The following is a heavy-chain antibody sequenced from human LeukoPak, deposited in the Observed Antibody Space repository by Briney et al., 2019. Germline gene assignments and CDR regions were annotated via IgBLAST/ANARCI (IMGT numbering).Heavy chain of an antibody. CDR2: IYYSGNT. J-gene: IGHJ6*03. CDR1: GGSINSFY. V-gene: IGHV4-59*01. CDR3: ARVPRSYYYYYYMDV. Sequence: SETLSLTCTVSGGSINSFYWSWIRQSPGKGLEWIGYIYYSGNTNYNPSLQSRVTISVDTSKKQFSLKLSSVTAADTAVYYCARVPRSYYYYYYMDVWGKGTTVTVSS.